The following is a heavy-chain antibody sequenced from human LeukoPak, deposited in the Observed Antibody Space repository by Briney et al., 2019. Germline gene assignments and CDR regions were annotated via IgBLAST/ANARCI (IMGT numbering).Heavy chain of an antibody. CDR3: ARIHDYVWGSYRSYYFDY. Sequence: GGSLRLSCAASGFTFSKFALSWVRQAPGKGLEWVSSISSSSSYIYYADSVKGRFTISRDNAKNSLYLQMNSLRAEDTAVYYCARIHDYVWGSYRSYYFDYWGQGTLVTVSS. J-gene: IGHJ4*02. CDR2: ISSSSSYI. V-gene: IGHV3-21*01. CDR1: GFTFSKFA. D-gene: IGHD3-16*02.